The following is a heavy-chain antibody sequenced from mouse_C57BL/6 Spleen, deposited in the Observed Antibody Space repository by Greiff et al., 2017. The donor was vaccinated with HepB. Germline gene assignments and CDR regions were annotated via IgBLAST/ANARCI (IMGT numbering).Heavy chain of an antibody. D-gene: IGHD1-1*01. Sequence: EVMLVESGPGMVKPSQSLSLTCTVTGYSITSGYDWHWIRHFPGNKLEWMGYISYSGSTNYNPSLKSRISITHDTSKNHFFLKLNSVTTEDTATYYCARNYYGSSFAYWGQGTLVTVSA. J-gene: IGHJ3*01. CDR3: ARNYYGSSFAY. V-gene: IGHV3-1*01. CDR2: ISYSGST. CDR1: GYSITSGYD.